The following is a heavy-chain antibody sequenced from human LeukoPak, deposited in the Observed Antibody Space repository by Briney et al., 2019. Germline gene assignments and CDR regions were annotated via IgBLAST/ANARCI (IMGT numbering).Heavy chain of an antibody. CDR2: IYYSGST. CDR1: GGSINSSSYY. D-gene: IGHD2-2*01. J-gene: IGHJ3*02. V-gene: IGHV4-39*01. Sequence: SETLSLTCTVSGGSINSSSYYWGWIRQPPGKGLEWIGSIYYSGSTYYNPSLKSRVTISVDTSKNQFSLKLSSVTAADTAVYYCARSSPGWYCSSTSCYSSAFDIWGQGTMVTVSS. CDR3: ARSSPGWYCSSTSCYSSAFDI.